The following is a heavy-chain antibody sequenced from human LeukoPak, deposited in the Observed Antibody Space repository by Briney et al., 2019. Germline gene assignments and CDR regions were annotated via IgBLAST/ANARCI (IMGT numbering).Heavy chain of an antibody. CDR2: IYYSRST. D-gene: IGHD3-22*01. V-gene: IGHV4-31*03. CDR3: ARDLGPNYSHSRAAFDI. J-gene: IGHJ3*02. Sequence: SETLSLTCTVSGGSISSGGYSWSWIRQHPGKGLECIGYIYYSRSTYYNPSLKSRVIISVDTSKDQFSLRLSSVTAADTAVYYCARDLGPNYSHSRAAFDIWGQGTMVTVPS. CDR1: GGSISSGGYS.